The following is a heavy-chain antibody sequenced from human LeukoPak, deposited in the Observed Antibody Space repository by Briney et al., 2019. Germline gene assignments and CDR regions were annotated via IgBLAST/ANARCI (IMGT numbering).Heavy chain of an antibody. CDR2: IYTSGST. Sequence: PSETLSLTCTVSGGSISNFFWTWIRQPAGKGLEWIGRIYTSGSTNYNPSLKSRVTMSVDTSKNQFSLKLSSVTAADTAVYYCARLPGFRDAFDIWGQGTMVTVSS. V-gene: IGHV4-4*07. CDR1: GGSISNFF. CDR3: ARLPGFRDAFDI. J-gene: IGHJ3*02.